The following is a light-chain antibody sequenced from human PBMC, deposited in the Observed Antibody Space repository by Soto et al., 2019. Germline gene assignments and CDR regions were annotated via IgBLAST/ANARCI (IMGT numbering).Light chain of an antibody. CDR2: GAS. Sequence: TVWTQSPVTLSLSPGELATLSCRAMQKVTSNLLVWYQQQPGQAPRLLIYGASSRATGIPDRFSGSGSGTDFTLNIRRVEPEDFAVYYCQKYVTFWAFGRGTKVDIK. CDR3: QKYVTFWA. CDR1: QKVTSNL. V-gene: IGKV3-20*01. J-gene: IGKJ1*01.